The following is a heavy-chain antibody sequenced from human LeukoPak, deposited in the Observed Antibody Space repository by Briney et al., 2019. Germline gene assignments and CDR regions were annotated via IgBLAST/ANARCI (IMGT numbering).Heavy chain of an antibody. Sequence: SETLSLTCTVSGGSISSGSYYWGWIRQPPGKGLEWIGSIYYSGSTDYNPSLKSRVTISVDTSKNQFSLKLSSVTAADTAVYYCARLFGADSNYPDYWGQGTLVTVSS. CDR1: GGSISSGSYY. V-gene: IGHV4-39*01. CDR2: IYYSGST. D-gene: IGHD4-11*01. J-gene: IGHJ4*02. CDR3: ARLFGADSNYPDY.